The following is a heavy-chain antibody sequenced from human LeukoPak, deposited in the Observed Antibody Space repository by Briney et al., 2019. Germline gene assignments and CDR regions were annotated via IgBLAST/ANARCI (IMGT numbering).Heavy chain of an antibody. CDR3: ASSGSYRFDY. D-gene: IGHD1-26*01. CDR2: ITASGTAM. V-gene: IGHV3-48*02. J-gene: IGHJ4*02. Sequence: TGGSLRLSCAASGFTFSSYSMNWVRQAPGKGLEWVSHITASGTAMFYADSVKGRFTISRDNAKNSLYLQMNSLRDEDTAVCYCASSGSYRFDYWGQGTLVTVSS. CDR1: GFTFSSYS.